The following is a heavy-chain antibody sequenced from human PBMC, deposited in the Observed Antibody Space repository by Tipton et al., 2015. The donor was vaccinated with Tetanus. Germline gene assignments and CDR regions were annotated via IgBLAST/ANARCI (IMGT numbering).Heavy chain of an antibody. CDR1: GGSFSGYY. J-gene: IGHJ5*02. CDR2: INHSGST. V-gene: IGHV4-34*01. CDR3: ARGSYYDFWSDMGETNWFDP. D-gene: IGHD3-3*01. Sequence: TLSLTCAVYGGSFSGYYWSWIRQPPGKGLEWIGEINHSGSTNYNPSLKSRVTISVDTSKNQLSLKLSSVTAADTAVYYCARGSYYDFWSDMGETNWFDPWGQGTLVTVSS.